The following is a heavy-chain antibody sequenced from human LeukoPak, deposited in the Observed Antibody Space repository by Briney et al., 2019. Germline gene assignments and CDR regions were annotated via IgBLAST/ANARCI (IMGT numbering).Heavy chain of an antibody. V-gene: IGHV4-39*01. CDR1: GGSISSSSYY. CDR3: ARLMVATPPSYYFDY. CDR2: IYYSGST. Sequence: PSETLSLTCTVSGGSISSSSYYWGWIRQPPGKGLEWIGSIYYSGSTYYNPSLKGRVTISVDTSKNQFSLKLSSVTAADTAVYYCARLMVATPPSYYFDYWGQGTLVTVSS. D-gene: IGHD5-12*01. J-gene: IGHJ4*02.